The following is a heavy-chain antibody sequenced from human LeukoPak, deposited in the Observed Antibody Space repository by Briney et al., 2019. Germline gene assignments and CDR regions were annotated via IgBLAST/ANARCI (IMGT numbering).Heavy chain of an antibody. CDR3: ARGSPMTKSFPQDY. Sequence: ASVTVSCTASGYTFTDYYMHWVRQAPGQGLEWMGWINPNSGDTKSAQALQGRVTITRDTAVNTAYMELSSLRSAATAVYYCARGSPMTKSFPQDYWGQGTLITVSS. V-gene: IGHV1-2*02. J-gene: IGHJ4*02. D-gene: IGHD2-21*01. CDR1: GYTFTDYY. CDR2: INPNSGDT.